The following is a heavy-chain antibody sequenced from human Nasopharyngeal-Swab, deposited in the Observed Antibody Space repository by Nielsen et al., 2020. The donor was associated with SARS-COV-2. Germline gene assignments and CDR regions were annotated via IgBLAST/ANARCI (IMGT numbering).Heavy chain of an antibody. Sequence: WIRQPPGKGLEWIGSIYYSGSTYYNPSPKSRVTISVDTSKNQLSLKLSSVTAADTAVYYCASSPFRITIFGVVIGNWFDPWGQGTLVTVSS. CDR2: IYYSGST. V-gene: IGHV4-39*01. D-gene: IGHD3-3*01. CDR3: ASSPFRITIFGVVIGNWFDP. J-gene: IGHJ5*02.